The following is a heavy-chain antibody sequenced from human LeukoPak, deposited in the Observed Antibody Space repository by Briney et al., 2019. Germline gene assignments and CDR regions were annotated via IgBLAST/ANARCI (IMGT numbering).Heavy chain of an antibody. CDR3: AKGSYYDSSGSFYFDY. Sequence: PGGSLRLSCAASGFTFGSYAMSWVRQAPGKGLEWVPGISGSGDNTYYADSVKGRFTISRDNSKNTLYVQVNSLGTEDTAAYYCAKGSYYDSSGSFYFDYWGQGTLVTVSS. V-gene: IGHV3-23*01. D-gene: IGHD3-22*01. J-gene: IGHJ4*02. CDR1: GFTFGSYA. CDR2: ISGSGDNT.